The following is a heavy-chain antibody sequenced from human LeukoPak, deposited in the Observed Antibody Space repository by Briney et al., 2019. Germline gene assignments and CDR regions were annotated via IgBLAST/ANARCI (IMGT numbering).Heavy chain of an antibody. CDR2: ISAYNGNT. CDR1: GYTFTSYG. D-gene: IGHD3-3*01. J-gene: IGHJ1*01. Sequence: ASVKVSCKASGYTFTSYGISWVRQAPGQGLEWIGWISAYNGNTNYAQKLQGRVTMTTDTSTSTAYMELRSLRSDDTAVYYCARDTTIFGAEYFQHWGQGTLVTVSS. V-gene: IGHV1-18*01. CDR3: ARDTTIFGAEYFQH.